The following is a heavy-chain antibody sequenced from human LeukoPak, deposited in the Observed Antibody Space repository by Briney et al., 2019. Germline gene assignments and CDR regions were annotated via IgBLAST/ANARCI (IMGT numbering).Heavy chain of an antibody. V-gene: IGHV4-39*01. CDR3: ARQDYGDYVSNWFDP. J-gene: IGHJ5*02. CDR1: GGPISSSSYY. Sequence: SETLSLTCTVSGGPISSSSYYWGWIRQPPGKGLEWIGSIYYSGSTYYNPSLKSRVTISVDTSKNQFSLKLSSVTDADTAVYYCARQDYGDYVSNWFDPWGQGTLVTVSS. D-gene: IGHD4-17*01. CDR2: IYYSGST.